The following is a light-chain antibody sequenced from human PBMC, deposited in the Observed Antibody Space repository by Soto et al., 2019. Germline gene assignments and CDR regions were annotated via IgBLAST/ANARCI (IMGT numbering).Light chain of an antibody. J-gene: IGLJ1*01. CDR2: GVN. CDR3: SSYTTGSTLPWV. V-gene: IGLV2-14*01. Sequence: QSVLTQPASVSGSPGQSTTISCTGSSNDIGTYEYVSWHQHHPGRAPKLIIFGVNDRPSGISDRFSGSKSGNTASLTIFGLQLEDEAVYYCSSYTTGSTLPWVFGTGTKVTVL. CDR1: SNDIGTYEY.